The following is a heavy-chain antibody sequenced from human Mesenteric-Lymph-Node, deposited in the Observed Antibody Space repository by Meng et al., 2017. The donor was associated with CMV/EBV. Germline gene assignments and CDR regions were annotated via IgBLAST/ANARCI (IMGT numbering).Heavy chain of an antibody. J-gene: IGHJ5*02. V-gene: IGHV4-31*02. CDR3: ARFSVGSSVAGGFWFDP. CDR2: IYYSGST. CDR1: SISSGGYR. Sequence: SISSGGYRWSWIRQHPGKGLEWIGYIYYSGSTYYNPSLKSRVTISVDTSKNQFSLKLSSVTAADTAVYYCARFSVGSSVAGGFWFDPWGQGTLVTVSS. D-gene: IGHD6-6*01.